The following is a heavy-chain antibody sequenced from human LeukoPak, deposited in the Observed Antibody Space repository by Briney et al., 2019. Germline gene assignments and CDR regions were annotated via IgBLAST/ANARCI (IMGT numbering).Heavy chain of an antibody. CDR1: GFTFSSYA. V-gene: IGHV3-23*01. CDR3: AKAIYDFWSGYDWFDP. J-gene: IGHJ5*02. D-gene: IGHD3-3*01. CDR2: ISGSGGST. Sequence: GGSLRLSCAASGFTFSSYAMSWVRQAPGKGLEWVSAISGSGGSTDYADSVKGRFTISRDNSKNTLYLQMNSLRAEDTAVYYCAKAIYDFWSGYDWFDPWGQGTLVTVSS.